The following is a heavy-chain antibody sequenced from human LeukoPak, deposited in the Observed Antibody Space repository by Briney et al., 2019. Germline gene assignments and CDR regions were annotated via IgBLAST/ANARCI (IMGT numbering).Heavy chain of an antibody. J-gene: IGHJ4*02. V-gene: IGHV1-69*13. CDR3: ARDEWEPGLFDY. D-gene: IGHD1-26*01. CDR1: GGTFSSYT. Sequence: GASVKVSCKASGGTFSSYTISWVRQAPGQGLEWMGGIIPIFGTANYAQKFQGRVTITADESTSTAYMELSSLRSEDTAVYYCARDEWEPGLFDYWGQGTLVTVSS. CDR2: IIPIFGTA.